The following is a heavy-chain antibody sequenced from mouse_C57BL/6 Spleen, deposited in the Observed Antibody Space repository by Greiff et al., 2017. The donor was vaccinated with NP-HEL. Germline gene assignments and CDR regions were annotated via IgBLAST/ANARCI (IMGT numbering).Heavy chain of an antibody. CDR3: ARTYYSNYEGAMDY. Sequence: EVKLQQSGPVLVKPGASVKMSCKASGYTFTDYYMNWVKQSHGKSLEWIGVINPYNGGTSYNQKFKGKATLTVDKSSSTAYMELNSLTSEDSAVYYCARTYYSNYEGAMDYWGQGTSVTVSS. CDR2: INPYNGGT. J-gene: IGHJ4*01. V-gene: IGHV1-19*01. D-gene: IGHD2-5*01. CDR1: GYTFTDYY.